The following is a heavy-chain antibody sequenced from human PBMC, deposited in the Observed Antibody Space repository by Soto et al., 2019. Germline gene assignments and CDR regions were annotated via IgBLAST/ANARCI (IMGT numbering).Heavy chain of an antibody. CDR3: AKVPSQLRYFYYMDL. CDR1: GFTFSSYA. Sequence: PGGSLRLSCAASGFTFSSYAISWVRQAPGKGLEWVSAISGSGGTTYYTDSVKGRFTISRDNSKNTLYMQMNSLRAEDTAVYYCAKVPSQLRYFYYMDLWGKGTTVTVSS. D-gene: IGHD4-17*01. CDR2: ISGSGGTT. J-gene: IGHJ6*03. V-gene: IGHV3-23*01.